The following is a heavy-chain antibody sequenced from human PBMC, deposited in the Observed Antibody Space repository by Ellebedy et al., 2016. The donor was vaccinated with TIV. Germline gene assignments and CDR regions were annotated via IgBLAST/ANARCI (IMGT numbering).Heavy chain of an antibody. CDR1: GGSVSSGSYY. CDR2: IYYSGST. V-gene: IGHV4-61*01. CDR3: ASMGIAAAGTAFDY. J-gene: IGHJ4*02. D-gene: IGHD6-13*01. Sequence: SETLSLXCTVSGGSVSSGSYYWSWIRQPPGKGLEWIGYIYYSGSTNYNPSLKSRVTISVDTSKNQFSLKLSSVTAADTAVYYCASMGIAAAGTAFDYWGQGTLVTVSS.